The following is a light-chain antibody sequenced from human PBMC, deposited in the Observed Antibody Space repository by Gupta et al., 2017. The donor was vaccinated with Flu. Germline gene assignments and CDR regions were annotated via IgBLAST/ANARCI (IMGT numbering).Light chain of an antibody. CDR1: TGAVTSGHY. CDR3: LLYYSAARPV. CDR2: DTS. Sequence: QAVVTQEPSLTVSPGGTVTLTCGSSTGAVTSGHYPYWFQQKPGQAPRTLIYDTSNKHSWTPARFSGSLLGGKAALTLSGAQPEDEADYYCLLYYSAARPVFGGGTKLTVL. V-gene: IGLV7-46*01. J-gene: IGLJ2*01.